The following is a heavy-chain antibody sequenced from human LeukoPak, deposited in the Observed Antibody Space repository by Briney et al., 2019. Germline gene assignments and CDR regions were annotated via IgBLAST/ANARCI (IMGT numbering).Heavy chain of an antibody. D-gene: IGHD1-26*01. V-gene: IGHV4-59*01. Sequence: PSETLSLTCTVSGGSISSYYWSWIRQPPGKGLEWIGYIYYSGSTNYNPSLKSRVTISVDTSKNQFSLKLSSVTAADTAVYYCARERRVPYSGSYLSFDPWGQGTLVTVSS. CDR2: IYYSGST. CDR1: GGSISSYY. J-gene: IGHJ5*02. CDR3: ARERRVPYSGSYLSFDP.